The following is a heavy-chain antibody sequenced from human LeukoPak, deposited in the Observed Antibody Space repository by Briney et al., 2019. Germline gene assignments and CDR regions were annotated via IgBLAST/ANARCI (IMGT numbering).Heavy chain of an antibody. CDR1: GGSISSYY. V-gene: IGHV4-4*07. CDR2: IYTSGST. Sequence: SETLSLTCTVSGGSISSYYWSRIRQPAGKGLEWIGRIYTSGSTNYNPSLKSRVTMSVDTSKNQFSLKLSSVTAADTAVYYCARDSTMKSSTSCYDYWGQGTLVTVSS. CDR3: ARDSTMKSSTSCYDY. J-gene: IGHJ4*02. D-gene: IGHD2-2*01.